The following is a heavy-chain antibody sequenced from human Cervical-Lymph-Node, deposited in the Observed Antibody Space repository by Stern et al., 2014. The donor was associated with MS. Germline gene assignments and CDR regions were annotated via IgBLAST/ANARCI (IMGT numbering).Heavy chain of an antibody. CDR3: ARGHWELLGNNYFDS. CDR2: LHASGAT. Sequence: VQLVESGPGLVKPSQTLSLTCTVSGASISSGTSYWSWIRQPAGGGLEWIGRLHASGATYYNPSLNSPVTISGDTPQNHVPLTLNSVTAADTAVYYCARGHWELLGNNYFDSWGQGTLVTVSS. J-gene: IGHJ4*02. V-gene: IGHV4-61*02. D-gene: IGHD1-26*01. CDR1: GASISSGTSY.